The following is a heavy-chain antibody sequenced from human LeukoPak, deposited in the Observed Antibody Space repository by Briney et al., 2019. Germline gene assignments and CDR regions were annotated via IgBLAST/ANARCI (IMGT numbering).Heavy chain of an antibody. J-gene: IGHJ5*02. D-gene: IGHD3-16*01. Sequence: ASVTVSCKASGYTFTTYGISWVRQAPGQGLEGMGWISAYNGNTNYAQKLQGRVTMTTDTSTSTAYMELRSLRSDDTAVYYCARDRMGEGELDAGVRFDPWGQGTLVTVSS. CDR3: ARDRMGEGELDAGVRFDP. CDR1: GYTFTTYG. CDR2: ISAYNGNT. V-gene: IGHV1-18*01.